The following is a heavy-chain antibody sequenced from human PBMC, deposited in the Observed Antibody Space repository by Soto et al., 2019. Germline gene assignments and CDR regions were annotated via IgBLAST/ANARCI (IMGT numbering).Heavy chain of an antibody. D-gene: IGHD3-3*01. CDR2: ISAYNGNT. CDR1: GYTFTSYG. V-gene: IGHV1-18*04. Sequence: ASVKVSCKASGYTFTSYGISWVRQAPGQGLEWMGWISAYNGNTNYAQKLQGRVTMTTGTSTSTAYMELRSLRSDDTAVYYCARVKLSDFWSGYSYNWFDPWGQGTLVTVSS. CDR3: ARVKLSDFWSGYSYNWFDP. J-gene: IGHJ5*02.